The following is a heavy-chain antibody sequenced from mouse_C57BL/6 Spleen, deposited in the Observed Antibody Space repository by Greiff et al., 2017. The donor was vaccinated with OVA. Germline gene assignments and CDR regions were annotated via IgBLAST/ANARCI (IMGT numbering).Heavy chain of an antibody. Sequence: QVQLKQPGAELVMPGASVKLSCKASGYTFTSYWMHWVKQRPGQGLEWIGEIDPSDSYTNYNQKFKGKSTLTVDKSSSTAYMQLSSLTSEDSAVYYCARRGPYGPYFDVWGTGTTVTVSS. J-gene: IGHJ1*03. D-gene: IGHD1-1*02. CDR3: ARRGPYGPYFDV. CDR2: IDPSDSYT. CDR1: GYTFTSYW. V-gene: IGHV1-69*01.